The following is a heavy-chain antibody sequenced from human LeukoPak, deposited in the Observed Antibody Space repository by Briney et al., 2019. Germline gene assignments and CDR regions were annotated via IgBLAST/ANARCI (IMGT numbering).Heavy chain of an antibody. Sequence: SVTVSSKASGGTFSSYAISWVRQATGKGLEWMGWMNPNSGNTGYAQKFQGRVTMTRNTSISTAYMELSSLRSEDTAVYYCARVYSSSSDQYFQHWGQGTLVTVSS. CDR3: ARVYSSSSDQYFQH. CDR1: GGTFSSYA. J-gene: IGHJ1*01. D-gene: IGHD6-6*01. CDR2: MNPNSGNT. V-gene: IGHV1-8*02.